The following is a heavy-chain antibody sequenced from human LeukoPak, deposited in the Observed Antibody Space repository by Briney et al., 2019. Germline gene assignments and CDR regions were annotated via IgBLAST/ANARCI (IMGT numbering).Heavy chain of an antibody. CDR2: IRYDGSNK. CDR3: AKDPEYYYDSSGPDY. D-gene: IGHD3-22*01. J-gene: IGHJ4*02. Sequence: HPGGSLRLSCAASGFTFSSYGMHWVRQAPGKGLEWVAFIRYDGSNKYYADSVKGRFTISRDNSKNTLYLQMNSLKAEDTAVYYCAKDPEYYYDSSGPDYWGQGTLVTVSS. V-gene: IGHV3-30*02. CDR1: GFTFSSYG.